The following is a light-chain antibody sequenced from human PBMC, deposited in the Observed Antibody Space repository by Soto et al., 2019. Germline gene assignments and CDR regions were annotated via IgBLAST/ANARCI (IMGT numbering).Light chain of an antibody. CDR1: SSDVGGYNY. CDR2: DVS. J-gene: IGLJ2*01. V-gene: IGLV2-11*01. Sequence: QSVLTQPRSVSGSPGQSVTISCTGTSSDVGGYNYVSWYQQHPGKAPKLMIYDVSKRPSGVPDRFPGSKSGNTASLTISGLQAEDEADYYCCSYAGSYTVFGGGTKVTVL. CDR3: CSYAGSYTV.